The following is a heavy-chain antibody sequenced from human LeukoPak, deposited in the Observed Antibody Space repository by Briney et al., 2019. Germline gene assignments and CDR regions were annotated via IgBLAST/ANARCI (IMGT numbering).Heavy chain of an antibody. D-gene: IGHD5-18*01. CDR3: ARGGYSYGDPDFDY. CDR2: IYYSGST. V-gene: IGHV4-39*01. J-gene: IGHJ4*02. CDR1: GGSISSSSYY. Sequence: SETLSLTCTVSGGSISSSSYYWGWIRQPPGKGLEWTGSIYYSGSTYYNPSLKSRVTISVDTSKNQFSLKLSSVTAADTAVYYCARGGYSYGDPDFDYWGQGTLVTVSS.